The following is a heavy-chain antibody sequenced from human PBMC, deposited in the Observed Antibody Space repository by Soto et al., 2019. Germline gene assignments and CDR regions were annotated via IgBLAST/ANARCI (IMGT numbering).Heavy chain of an antibody. V-gene: IGHV3-23*01. Sequence: GGSLHISFAASGVTFSGYWRTWIRQNRGKGLEWVSLISANDVGTYYAESVKTRFTISTDQSRNTVYLQMDSLRADDTAIYYCAKAKNDYNWDNRPPFDCWGQGTLVTVSS. CDR3: AKAKNDYNWDNRPPFDC. CDR1: GVTFSGYW. CDR2: ISANDVGT. J-gene: IGHJ4*02. D-gene: IGHD1-20*01.